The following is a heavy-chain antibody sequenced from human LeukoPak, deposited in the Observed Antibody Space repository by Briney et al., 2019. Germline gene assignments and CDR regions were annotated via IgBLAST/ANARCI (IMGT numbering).Heavy chain of an antibody. Sequence: GGSLRLSCAASGFTFSSYAMSWVRQAPGKGLEWVSGINYNSGSTFYGDSVKGRFTISRDNSRNTLYLQMNSLRAEDTAVYYCAKDYPFNPYYDSVFFDCWGQGTLVTVSS. V-gene: IGHV3-23*01. CDR2: INYNSGST. J-gene: IGHJ4*02. CDR3: AKDYPFNPYYDSVFFDC. D-gene: IGHD3-22*01. CDR1: GFTFSSYA.